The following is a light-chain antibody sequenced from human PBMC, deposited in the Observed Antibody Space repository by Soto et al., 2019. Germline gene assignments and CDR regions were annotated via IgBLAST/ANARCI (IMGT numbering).Light chain of an antibody. J-gene: IGLJ2*01. CDR1: RSNIGSNT. CDR3: ASWDDSLNGPV. CDR2: SNN. V-gene: IGLV1-44*01. Sequence: QLVLTQPPSASGTPGQRVTISCSGTRSNIGSNTVHWYQQLPGTAPKLVIYSNNQRSSGVPDRFSASKSDTSASLAISGVQSEDEADYSCASWDDSLNGPVFGGGTKLTVL.